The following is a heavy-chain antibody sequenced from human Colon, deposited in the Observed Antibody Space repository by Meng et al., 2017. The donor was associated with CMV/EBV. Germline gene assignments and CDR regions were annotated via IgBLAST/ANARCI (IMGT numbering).Heavy chain of an antibody. J-gene: IGHJ4*02. V-gene: IGHV3-23*01. CDR1: GFTFSTYA. CDR2: ISGYGETR. CDR3: AKYSAPWDIRSLDW. D-gene: IGHD1-26*01. Sequence: GESLKISCAASGFTFSTYAMSWVRQAPGKGLEWVSVISGYGETRIYADAVRGRFVISRDNSKDILYLQMDSLRAEDTAVYYCAKYSAPWDIRSLDWWGQGTLVTVSS.